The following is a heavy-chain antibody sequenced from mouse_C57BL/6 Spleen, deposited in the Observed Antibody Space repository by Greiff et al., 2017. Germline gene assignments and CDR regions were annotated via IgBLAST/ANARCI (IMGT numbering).Heavy chain of an antibody. CDR3: AGGVTTWACFAD. D-gene: IGHD2-2*01. Sequence: VQLKESGPELVKPGASVKISCKASGYSFTGYFMNWVMQSQGKCLEWIGRINPYNGDTFYNQKFKGKATLPVDKSSSTAHMELRSLTSEDSAVYYCAGGVTTWACFADGGKGILVTVST. CDR1: GYSFTGYF. CDR2: INPYNGDT. J-gene: IGHJ3*01. V-gene: IGHV1-20*01.